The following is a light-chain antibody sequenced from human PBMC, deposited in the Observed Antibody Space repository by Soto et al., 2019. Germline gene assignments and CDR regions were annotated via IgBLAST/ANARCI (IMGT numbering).Light chain of an antibody. CDR1: QGISNY. V-gene: IGKV1-27*01. J-gene: IGKJ1*01. CDR3: QKYNSAPRT. Sequence: DLQMTQSPSPLPASVGDIVTITRRASQGISNYLAWYQQKPGKVPKLLIYAASTLQSGVPSRFSGSGSGTDFTLTISSLQPEDVATYYCQKYNSAPRTFGQGTKVDIK. CDR2: AAS.